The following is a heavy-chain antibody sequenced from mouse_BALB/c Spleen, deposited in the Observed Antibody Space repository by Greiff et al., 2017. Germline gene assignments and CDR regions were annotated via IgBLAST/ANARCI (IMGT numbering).Heavy chain of an antibody. CDR1: GYAFTNYL. J-gene: IGHJ4*01. V-gene: IGHV1-54*03. D-gene: IGHD2-14*01. CDR3: ARSSYYRSYYYAMDY. Sequence: VQLQQSGAELVRPGTSVKVSCKASGYAFTNYLIEWVKQRPGQGLEWIGVINPGSGGTNYNEKFKGKATLTADKSSSTAYMQLSSLTSDDSAVYFCARSSYYRSYYYAMDYWGQGTSVTVSS. CDR2: INPGSGGT.